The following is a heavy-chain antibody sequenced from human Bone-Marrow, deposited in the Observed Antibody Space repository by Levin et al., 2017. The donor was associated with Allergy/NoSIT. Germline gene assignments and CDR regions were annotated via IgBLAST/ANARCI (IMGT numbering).Heavy chain of an antibody. V-gene: IGHV1-18*01. Sequence: ASVKVSCKASTYTFTSYGISWVRQAPGQGLEWMGWISGYNGNTKYAQNFQDRVTMTTDTSTSTAYMELRSLRSDDTAVYYCARDEDDYGGNWGSDAFDIWGQGTMVTVSS. J-gene: IGHJ3*02. CDR2: ISGYNGNT. CDR1: TYTFTSYG. CDR3: ARDEDDYGGNWGSDAFDI. D-gene: IGHD4-23*01.